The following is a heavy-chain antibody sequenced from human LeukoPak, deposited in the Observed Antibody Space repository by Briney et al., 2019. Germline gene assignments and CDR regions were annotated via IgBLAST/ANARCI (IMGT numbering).Heavy chain of an antibody. D-gene: IGHD6-19*01. CDR3: ARAVIAVAGRCFDY. CDR1: GFTFSSYW. J-gene: IGHJ4*02. CDR2: ISSSSSYI. V-gene: IGHV3-21*01. Sequence: GGSLRLSCAASGFTFSSYWMNWVRQAPGKGLEWVSSISSSSSYIYYADSVKGRFTISRDNAKNSLYLQMNSLRAEDTAVYYCARAVIAVAGRCFDYRGQGTLVTVSS.